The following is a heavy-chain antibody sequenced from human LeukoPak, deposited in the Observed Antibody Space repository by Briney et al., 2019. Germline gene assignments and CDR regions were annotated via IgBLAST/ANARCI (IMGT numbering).Heavy chain of an antibody. Sequence: ASVKVSCKTSGYTFTGFYIHWVRQAPGQGLEWMGWINPNTGATNFAQKFQGRVTMTTDTSVSTAYMDLRRLGFDDTAVYYCAREGDYNGSGRGDSWGQGSLVVVSS. V-gene: IGHV1-2*02. CDR2: INPNTGAT. D-gene: IGHD3-10*01. CDR3: AREGDYNGSGRGDS. J-gene: IGHJ4*02. CDR1: GYTFTGFY.